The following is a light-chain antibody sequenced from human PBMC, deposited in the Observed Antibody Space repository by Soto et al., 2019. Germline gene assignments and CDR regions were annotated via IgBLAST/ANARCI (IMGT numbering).Light chain of an antibody. CDR3: QQSYSTPYT. CDR1: QSISSY. Sequence: DIQMTQSPSSLSASVGDRVTITCRASQSISSYLNWYQQKPGKDPKLLIYAASSLQSGVPSRFSGGGSGTDFTLTISSLQPEDFATYYCQQSYSTPYTFGQGTKLEIK. CDR2: AAS. J-gene: IGKJ2*01. V-gene: IGKV1-39*01.